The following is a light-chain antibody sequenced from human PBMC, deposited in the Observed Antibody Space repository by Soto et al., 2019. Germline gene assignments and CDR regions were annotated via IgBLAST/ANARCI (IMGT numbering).Light chain of an antibody. Sequence: EIVLTQSPGTLSLSPGERATLSCRASQSVASSFIAWFQQKPGQPPRLLIYTASSRAPGIPDRFTASGSGTDFTLTISRLEPEDFAVYYCHKYGPLPLTFGGGTKVEI. CDR3: HKYGPLPLT. V-gene: IGKV3-20*01. CDR1: QSVASSF. J-gene: IGKJ4*01. CDR2: TAS.